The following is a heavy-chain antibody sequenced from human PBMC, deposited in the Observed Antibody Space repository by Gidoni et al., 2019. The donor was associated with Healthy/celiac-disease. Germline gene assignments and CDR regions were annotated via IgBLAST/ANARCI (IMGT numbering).Heavy chain of an antibody. D-gene: IGHD6-13*01. Sequence: EVQLVESGGGLVQPGRSLRISCAASGFTFVDYAMHCVRQAPGKGLGWVSGISWNSGSIGYADSVKGRFTISRDNAKNSLYLQMNSLRAEDTALYYCAKGAAAGTGYGMDVWGQGTTVTVSS. CDR3: AKGAAAGTGYGMDV. J-gene: IGHJ6*02. CDR2: ISWNSGSI. CDR1: GFTFVDYA. V-gene: IGHV3-9*01.